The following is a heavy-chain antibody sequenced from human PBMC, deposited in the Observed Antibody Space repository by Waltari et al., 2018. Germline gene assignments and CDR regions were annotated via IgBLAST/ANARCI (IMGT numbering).Heavy chain of an antibody. CDR2: IKQDGSEK. CDR3: ARDDRTAWNH. Sequence: EVQLVESGGGLVQPGGSLRLPCAASGFTLSRYWMRWGRQAPGQGLGWVANIKQDGSEKSYVDSVNGRFNISRDNATNSLCLQMNSLRAEDTAVYYWARDDRTAWNHWGQGTLVTVSS. D-gene: IGHD1-1*01. J-gene: IGHJ4*02. CDR1: GFTLSRYW. V-gene: IGHV3-7*01.